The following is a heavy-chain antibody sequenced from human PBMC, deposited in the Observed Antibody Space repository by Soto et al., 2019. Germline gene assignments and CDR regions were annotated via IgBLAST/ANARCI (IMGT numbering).Heavy chain of an antibody. CDR1: GYTFTSYG. Sequence: ASVKVSCKASGYTFTSYGMHWVRQAPGQGLEWMGWMNPNSGNTGYAQKFQGRVTMTRNTSISTAYMELSSLRSEDTAVYYCARERKGMDVWGQGTTVTVSS. J-gene: IGHJ6*02. CDR2: MNPNSGNT. CDR3: ARERKGMDV. V-gene: IGHV1-8*02.